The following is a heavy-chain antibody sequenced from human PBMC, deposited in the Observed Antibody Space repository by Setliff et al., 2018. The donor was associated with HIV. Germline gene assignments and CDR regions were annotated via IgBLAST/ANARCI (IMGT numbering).Heavy chain of an antibody. CDR3: ARSQGIGNYHMDI. V-gene: IGHV3-21*01. J-gene: IGHJ6*03. CDR2: ISYRSSYI. CDR1: GFTFSTSC. Sequence: GGSLRLSCAASGFTFSTSCMHWVRRAPGKGLEWISSISYRSSYIYYSDSVKGRFTISRDDAENSLFLQLDSLRDEDTAVYYCARSQGIGNYHMDIWGTGTTVTVSS. D-gene: IGHD2-15*01.